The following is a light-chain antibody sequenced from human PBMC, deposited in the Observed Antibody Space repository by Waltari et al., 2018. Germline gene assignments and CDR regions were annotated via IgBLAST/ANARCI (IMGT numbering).Light chain of an antibody. CDR1: SSDIGAYKY. V-gene: IGLV2-14*01. J-gene: IGLJ1*01. CDR3: ISFTSSVTYV. CDR2: EVS. Sequence: QSALTQPASVSGSPGQSITISCTGTSSDIGAYKYVSWYQQHPGKAPKLIIYEVSNRHSGVYIRFAGSKSGTTASLSISGLQAEDEADYYCISFTSSVTYVFGTGTRVTVV.